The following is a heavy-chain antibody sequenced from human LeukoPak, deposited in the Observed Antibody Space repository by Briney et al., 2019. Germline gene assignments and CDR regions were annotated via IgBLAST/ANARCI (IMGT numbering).Heavy chain of an antibody. V-gene: IGHV1-8*01. CDR1: GYTFSNYD. CDR2: MNPNSGNT. J-gene: IGHJ5*02. Sequence: ASVKVSCKTSGYTFSNYDINWVRQATGQGLEWMGWMNPNSGNTGYAQKFQGRVTMTRNTSISTAYMELSSLRSEDTAVYYCARPHCSSTDCHPPEWFDPWGQGTLVTVSS. CDR3: ARPHCSSTDCHPPEWFDP. D-gene: IGHD2-2*01.